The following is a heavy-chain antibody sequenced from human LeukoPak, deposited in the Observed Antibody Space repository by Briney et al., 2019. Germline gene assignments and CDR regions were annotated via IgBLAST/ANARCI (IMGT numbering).Heavy chain of an antibody. J-gene: IGHJ4*02. D-gene: IGHD3-10*01. CDR2: IRSKAYGGTT. CDR1: GFTFGDYA. Sequence: GGSLRLSCTASGFTFGDYALTWVRQAPGKGLEWVGFIRSKAYGGTTEYAASVKCRFTISRDDSTSIAYLHMRSLKTEDTAVYYCTRWFGYWGQGTLVTVSS. CDR3: TRWFGY. V-gene: IGHV3-49*04.